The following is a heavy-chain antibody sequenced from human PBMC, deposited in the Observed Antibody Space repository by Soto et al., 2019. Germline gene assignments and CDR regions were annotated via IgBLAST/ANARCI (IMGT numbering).Heavy chain of an antibody. Sequence: QVQLVESGGGVVQPGRSLRLSCAASGFTFSSYAMHWVRQAPGKGLEWVAVISYDGSNKYYADSVKGRFTISRDNSKNTLYLQMNSLRAEDTAVYYCARDSDIVVVPAAIRASGMDVWGQGTTVTVSS. CDR3: ARDSDIVVVPAAIRASGMDV. D-gene: IGHD2-2*02. V-gene: IGHV3-30-3*01. CDR1: GFTFSSYA. J-gene: IGHJ6*02. CDR2: ISYDGSNK.